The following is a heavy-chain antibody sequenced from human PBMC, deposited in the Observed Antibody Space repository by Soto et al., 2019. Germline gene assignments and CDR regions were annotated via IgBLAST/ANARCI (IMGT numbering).Heavy chain of an antibody. D-gene: IGHD1-26*01. J-gene: IGHJ4*02. V-gene: IGHV4-31*03. CDR1: ADSISSATHY. Sequence: PSETLSLTCTVSADSISSATHYWDWIRQHPGKGLEWIGYVSSSGNSYYSPSLESRVFMSVDTSKNLFSLKLSSVTAAETAIYYCAGRLTSIYFDIDSWGQGTQVTVSS. CDR3: AGRLTSIYFDIDS. CDR2: VSSSGNS.